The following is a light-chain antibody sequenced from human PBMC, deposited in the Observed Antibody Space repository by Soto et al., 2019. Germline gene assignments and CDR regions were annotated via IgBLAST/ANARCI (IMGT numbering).Light chain of an antibody. V-gene: IGKV3-15*01. CDR2: GAS. Sequence: EIVMTQSPATLSVSPGERAVLSCKSSQTISSSLAWYQQQPGQGPRLLIYGASTRATGIPPRFSASGSGTDFALTISSAQSEDLAVDYCQQYNDWPWTFGQGTKVEIK. CDR1: QTISSS. J-gene: IGKJ1*01. CDR3: QQYNDWPWT.